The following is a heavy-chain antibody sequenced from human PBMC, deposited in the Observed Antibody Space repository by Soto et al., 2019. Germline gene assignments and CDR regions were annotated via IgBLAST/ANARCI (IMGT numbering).Heavy chain of an antibody. CDR1: GFTFSSYW. CDR2: INSDGSST. Sequence: GGSLRLSCAASGFTFSSYWMHWVRQAPGKGLVWVSRINSDGSSTSYADSVKGRFTISRDNAKNTLYLQMNSLRAEDTAVYYCARGPSLVAYYYYGMDVWGQGTTVTVSS. J-gene: IGHJ6*02. CDR3: ARGPSLVAYYYYGMDV. V-gene: IGHV3-74*01. D-gene: IGHD2-8*02.